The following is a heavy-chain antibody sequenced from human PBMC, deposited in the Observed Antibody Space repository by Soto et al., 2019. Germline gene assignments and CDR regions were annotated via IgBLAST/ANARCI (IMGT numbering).Heavy chain of an antibody. V-gene: IGHV1-58*01. Sequence: GASVKVSCKASGFTFTSSAVQWVRQARGQRLELIGWIVVGSGNTNYAQKFQERVTITRDMSTSTAYMELSSLRSEDTAVYYCAAFHRYGDYDFDYWGQGTLVT. CDR2: IVVGSGNT. D-gene: IGHD4-17*01. CDR1: GFTFTSSA. J-gene: IGHJ4*02. CDR3: AAFHRYGDYDFDY.